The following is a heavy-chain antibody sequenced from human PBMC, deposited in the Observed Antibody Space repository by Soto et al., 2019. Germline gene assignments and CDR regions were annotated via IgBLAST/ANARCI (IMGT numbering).Heavy chain of an antibody. V-gene: IGHV6-1*01. CDR2: TYYRSKWYN. J-gene: IGHJ6*02. Sequence: QVQLQQSGPGLVKPSQTLSLTCAISGDSVSSNSAAWNWIRQSPSRGLEWLGRTYYRSKWYNDYAVPVKSRITINPDTSKTQFSLQLNSVTPEDTAVYYCARVRVDGSGPYYYGMDVWGQGTTVTVSS. CDR1: GDSVSSNSAA. D-gene: IGHD3-10*01. CDR3: ARVRVDGSGPYYYGMDV.